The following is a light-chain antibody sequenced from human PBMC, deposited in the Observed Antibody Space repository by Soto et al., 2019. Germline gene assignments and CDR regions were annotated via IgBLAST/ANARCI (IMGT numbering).Light chain of an antibody. J-gene: IGLJ1*01. CDR2: DVS. CDR1: SSDVGGYNY. Sequence: QFVLTKPASVSGSPGQPITISCTGTSSDVGGYNYVSWYQQHPGKAPKVMIYDVSNRPSGVSNRFSGSKSGNTASLTISGLQAEDEADYYCNSYTTSSTYVFGTGTKVTVL. V-gene: IGLV2-14*01. CDR3: NSYTTSSTYV.